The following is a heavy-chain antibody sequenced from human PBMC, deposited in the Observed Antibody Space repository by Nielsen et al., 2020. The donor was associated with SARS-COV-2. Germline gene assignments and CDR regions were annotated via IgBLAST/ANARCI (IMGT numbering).Heavy chain of an antibody. J-gene: IGHJ6*02. V-gene: IGHV1-46*01. D-gene: IGHD6-13*01. Sequence: WVRQAPGQGLEWMGIINPSGGSTSYAQKFQGRVTMTRDTSTSTVYMELSSLRSEDTAVYYCASPELEVAAAVGDYYGMDVWGQGTTVTVSS. CDR3: ASPELEVAAAVGDYYGMDV. CDR2: INPSGGST.